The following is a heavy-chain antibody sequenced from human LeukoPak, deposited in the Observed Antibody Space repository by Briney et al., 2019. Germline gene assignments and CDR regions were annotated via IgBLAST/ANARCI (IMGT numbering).Heavy chain of an antibody. CDR2: INHSGST. J-gene: IGHJ4*02. D-gene: IGHD2-15*01. V-gene: IGHV4-34*01. Sequence: SETLSLTCAVYGGSFSGYYWSWLRQPPGKGLEWLGEINHSGSTNYNPSLKSRVTISVDTSKSQFSLKLSSVTAADTAVYYCARGMCSGGSCPPGYYFDYWGQGTLVTVSS. CDR1: GGSFSGYY. CDR3: ARGMCSGGSCPPGYYFDY.